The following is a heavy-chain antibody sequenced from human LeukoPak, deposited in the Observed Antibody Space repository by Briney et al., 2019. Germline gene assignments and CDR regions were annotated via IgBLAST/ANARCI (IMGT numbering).Heavy chain of an antibody. CDR1: EFTFSDYA. CDR3: ARDQGMDV. J-gene: IGHJ6*02. V-gene: IGHV3-23*01. Sequence: GGSLRLSCVASEFTFSDYAMSWVRQAPGKGLEWVSAITGSGGSTYYADSVKGRFTISRDNAKNSLFLQMNSLRDEDTAVYFCARDQGMDVWGQGTTVTVSS. CDR2: ITGSGGST.